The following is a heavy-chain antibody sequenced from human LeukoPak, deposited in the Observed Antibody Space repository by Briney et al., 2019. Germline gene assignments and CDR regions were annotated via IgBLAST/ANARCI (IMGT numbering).Heavy chain of an antibody. D-gene: IGHD3-22*01. CDR1: GGPISSYY. J-gene: IGHJ4*02. Sequence: ETLSLTCTGSGGPISSYYWSWIRQPPGKGLEGSGYIYYMGSTNYNPSLRSRATLSVETSKNQFSLNLSSVPAADTAVYYCASTYYYDSRGYLVYWGRGTLVTVSS. CDR2: IYYMGST. CDR3: ASTYYYDSRGYLVY. V-gene: IGHV4-59*01.